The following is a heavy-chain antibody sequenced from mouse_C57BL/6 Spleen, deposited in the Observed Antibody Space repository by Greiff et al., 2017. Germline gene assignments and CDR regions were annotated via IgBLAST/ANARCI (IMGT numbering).Heavy chain of an antibody. Sequence: QVQLKQPGAELVRPGSSVKLSCKASGYTFTSYWMDWVKQRPGQGLEWIGNIYPSDSETHYNQKFKDKATLTVDKSSSTAYMQLSSLTSEDSAVYYCARGITTEFAYWGQGTLVTVSA. J-gene: IGHJ3*01. CDR3: ARGITTEFAY. V-gene: IGHV1-61*01. D-gene: IGHD2-4*01. CDR1: GYTFTSYW. CDR2: IYPSDSET.